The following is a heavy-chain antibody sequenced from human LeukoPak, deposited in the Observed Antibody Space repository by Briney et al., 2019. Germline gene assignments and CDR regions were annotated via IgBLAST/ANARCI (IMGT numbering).Heavy chain of an antibody. CDR2: ISSSSSTI. D-gene: IGHD3-22*01. V-gene: IGHV3-48*01. Sequence: GGSLRLSCAASGFTFSSYSMNWVRQAPGKGLEWVSYISSSSSTIYYADSVKGRFTISRDNAKNSLYLQMNSLRAEDTAVYYCAREASFGITMIVVVTPNALDIWGQGTMVTVSS. CDR3: AREASFGITMIVVVTPNALDI. CDR1: GFTFSSYS. J-gene: IGHJ3*02.